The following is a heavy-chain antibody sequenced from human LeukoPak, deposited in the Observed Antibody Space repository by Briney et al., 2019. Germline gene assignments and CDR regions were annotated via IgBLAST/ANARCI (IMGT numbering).Heavy chain of an antibody. V-gene: IGHV3-48*04. CDR2: ISSSSSTI. D-gene: IGHD3-10*01. CDR1: GFTFSSYS. CDR3: ASRYMVRGVINDY. Sequence: PGGSLRLSCAASGFTFSSYSMNWVRQAPGKGLEWVSYISSSSSTIYYADSVKGRFTISRDNAKNSLYLQMNSLRAEDTAVYYCASRYMVRGVINDYWGQGTLVTVSS. J-gene: IGHJ4*02.